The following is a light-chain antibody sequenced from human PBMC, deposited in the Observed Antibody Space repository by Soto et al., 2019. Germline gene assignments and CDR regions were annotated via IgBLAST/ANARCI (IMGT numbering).Light chain of an antibody. CDR2: PAS. CDR3: QQLRTYPYT. Sequence: DIHLTQSPSFLSASVGDRVTVTCRASQDISTYLAWFQQKPGKAPQLLVYPASTLQGGVPSRFSGRGSGTEFILTISSLQPEDFATYYCQQLRTYPYTFGQGTKLDIK. J-gene: IGKJ2*01. CDR1: QDISTY. V-gene: IGKV1-9*01.